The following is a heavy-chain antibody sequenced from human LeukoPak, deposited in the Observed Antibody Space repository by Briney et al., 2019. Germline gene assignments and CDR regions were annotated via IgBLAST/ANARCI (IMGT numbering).Heavy chain of an antibody. D-gene: IGHD6-6*01. CDR3: ARARGMAARRYFDY. CDR1: GGSISSGSYY. Sequence: SETLSLTCTVSGGSISSGSYYWSWLRQPAGKGLEWIGRIYTSGSTNYNPSLKSRVTISVDTSKNQSSLKLSSLTAADTAVYYCARARGMAARRYFDYWGQGTLVTVSS. V-gene: IGHV4-61*02. J-gene: IGHJ4*02. CDR2: IYTSGST.